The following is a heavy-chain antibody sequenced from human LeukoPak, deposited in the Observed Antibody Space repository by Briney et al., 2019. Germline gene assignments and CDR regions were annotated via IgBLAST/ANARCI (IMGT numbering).Heavy chain of an antibody. CDR1: EYTFTNYD. CDR3: ARSLGTYWGKDFLNWFDP. CDR2: INPNSGNT. D-gene: IGHD3-16*01. V-gene: IGHV1-8*01. J-gene: IGHJ5*02. Sequence: GASVKVSCKASEYTFTNYDINWVRQATGQGLEWMGWINPNSGNTGYTQRFQGRVTMTRNTSLSTAYMELTSLESEDTAVYYCARSLGTYWGKDFLNWFDPWGQGTLVTVSS.